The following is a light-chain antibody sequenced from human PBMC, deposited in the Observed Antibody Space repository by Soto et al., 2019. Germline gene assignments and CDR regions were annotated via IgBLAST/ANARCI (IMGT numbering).Light chain of an antibody. CDR1: QVISSR. J-gene: IGKJ2*01. Sequence: DIRMTQSPSSVSASVGDTVTITCRASQVISSRLAWYQQKPGTAPKLLIYTVSSLYSGVPSRFSGSRSGTDFTLTISCLQPEDFATYYCQQADSFPRTFGQGTKLEIK. V-gene: IGKV1-12*01. CDR3: QQADSFPRT. CDR2: TVS.